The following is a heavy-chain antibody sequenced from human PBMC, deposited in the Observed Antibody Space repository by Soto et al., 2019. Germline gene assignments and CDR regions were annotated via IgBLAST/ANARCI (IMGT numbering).Heavy chain of an antibody. Sequence: ASVKVSCKAIGYTSSSYGINWVRQAPGQGLEWMGWISVFNGDTKYAQKFQGRVAITKDPGTSTAHMELRSLRSDDAAVYFCAAKDDHKDDQPYYYGMDIWGQGTTVTVSS. V-gene: IGHV1-18*01. CDR3: AAKDDHKDDQPYYYGMDI. CDR1: GYTSSSYG. CDR2: ISVFNGDT. D-gene: IGHD3-16*01. J-gene: IGHJ6*02.